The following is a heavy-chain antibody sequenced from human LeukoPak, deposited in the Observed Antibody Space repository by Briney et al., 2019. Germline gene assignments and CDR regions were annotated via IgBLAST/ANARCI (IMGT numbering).Heavy chain of an antibody. CDR1: GGSMNDYY. CDR3: ARERYDILTGSYSMDV. V-gene: IGHV4-30-4*01. J-gene: IGHJ6*02. D-gene: IGHD3-9*01. Sequence: SETLSLTCTVSGGSMNDYYWSWIRQPPGKGLEWIGYIYYSGSTYYNPSLKSRVTISVDTSKNQFSLKLSSVTAADTAVYYCARERYDILTGSYSMDVWGQGTTVTVSS. CDR2: IYYSGST.